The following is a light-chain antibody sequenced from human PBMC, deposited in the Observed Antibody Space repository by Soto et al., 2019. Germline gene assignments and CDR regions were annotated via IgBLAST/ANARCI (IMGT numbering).Light chain of an antibody. CDR1: QTINIY. CDR2: GAV. Sequence: DIQMTQSPSSLSASVGDTVTITCRASQTINIYLSWYQQKPGKAPKLLFYGAVSLQGGVPSRFSGSGSGTDFTLTISSLQPEDFGSYYCQQTFSPPRTFGQGTTLEIK. V-gene: IGKV1-39*01. J-gene: IGKJ2*02. CDR3: QQTFSPPRT.